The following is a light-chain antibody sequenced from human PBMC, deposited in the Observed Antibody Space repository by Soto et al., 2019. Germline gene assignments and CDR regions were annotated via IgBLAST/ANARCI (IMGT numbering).Light chain of an antibody. CDR1: SSDVGGYNY. J-gene: IGLJ1*01. CDR3: SSYTSSSTSA. Sequence: QSALTQPASVSGSPGQSITISCTGTSSDVGGYNYVSWYQHHPGKAPKLMIYEFSNRPSGVSNRFSGSKSGNTASLTISGLQAEDEADYYGSSYTSSSTSAFGTGTKLTVL. CDR2: EFS. V-gene: IGLV2-14*01.